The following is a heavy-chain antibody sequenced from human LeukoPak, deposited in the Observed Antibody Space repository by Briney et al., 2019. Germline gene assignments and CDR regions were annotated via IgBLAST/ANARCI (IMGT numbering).Heavy chain of an antibody. D-gene: IGHD2-8*01. CDR3: ARDNGGHVPYYFDY. J-gene: IGHJ4*02. Sequence: ASVKVSCKASGYTFTSYGISWVRQAPGQGLEWMGWISAYNGNTNYAQKLQGRVTMTTDTSTSTAYMELRSLRSDDTAVYYCARDNGGHVPYYFDYWGQGTLVTVPS. V-gene: IGHV1-18*04. CDR1: GYTFTSYG. CDR2: ISAYNGNT.